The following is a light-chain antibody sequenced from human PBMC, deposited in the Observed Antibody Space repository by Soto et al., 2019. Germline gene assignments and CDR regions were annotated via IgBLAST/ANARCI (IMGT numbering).Light chain of an antibody. CDR1: SSDVGAYNY. CDR2: EVS. J-gene: IGLJ1*01. CDR3: FSFTTDWTHV. Sequence: QSFLTQPGSVSGSPGQSITISCTGTSSDVGAYNYVSWFQQHPGKAPTLIISEVSNRPSGVSNRFSGSKSGNAASLTISGLQAEDEADYFCFSFTTDWTHVFGTGTKVTVL. V-gene: IGLV2-14*01.